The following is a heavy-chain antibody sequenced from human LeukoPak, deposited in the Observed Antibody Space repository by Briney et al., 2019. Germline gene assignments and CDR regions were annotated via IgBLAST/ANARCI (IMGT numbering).Heavy chain of an antibody. Sequence: ASVKVSCKASGFTFTSSAMQWVRQARGQRLEWIGGIVVGSGNTNYAQNFQERVTITRDMSTSTAYMELSSLRSEDTAVYYCAANTPRVVREDAFDIWGQGTMVTVSS. CDR1: GFTFTSSA. CDR2: IVVGSGNT. V-gene: IGHV1-58*02. CDR3: AANTPRVVREDAFDI. D-gene: IGHD2-21*01. J-gene: IGHJ3*02.